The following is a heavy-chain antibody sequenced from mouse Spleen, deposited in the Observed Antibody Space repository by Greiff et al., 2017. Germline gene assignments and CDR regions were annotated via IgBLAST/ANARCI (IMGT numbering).Heavy chain of an antibody. CDR1: GYTFTSYW. V-gene: IGHV1S81*02. Sequence: VQLQQPGAELVKPGASVKLSCKASGYTFTSYWMHWVKQRPGQGLEWIGEINPSNGRTNYNEKFKSKATLTVDKSSSTAYMQRSSLTAEDSAVYYGARCGAYDTWGAYWGQGTTLTVSS. CDR2: INPSNGRT. D-gene: IGHD2-3*01. J-gene: IGHJ2*01. CDR3: ARCGAYDTWGAY.